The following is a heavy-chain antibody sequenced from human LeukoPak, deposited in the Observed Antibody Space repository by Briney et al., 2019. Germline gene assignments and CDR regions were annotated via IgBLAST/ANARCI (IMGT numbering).Heavy chain of an antibody. CDR1: GGSISSGGYS. D-gene: IGHD3-3*01. CDR2: IYHSGST. V-gene: IGHV4-30-2*01. CDR3: ASGPSGYLPYFEY. Sequence: SETLSLTCAVSGGSISSGGYSWSWIRQPPGKGLEWIGYIYHSGSTYYNPSLKSRVTISVDRSKNQFSLKLSSVTAADTAVYYCASGPSGYLPYFEYWGQGTLVTVSS. J-gene: IGHJ4*02.